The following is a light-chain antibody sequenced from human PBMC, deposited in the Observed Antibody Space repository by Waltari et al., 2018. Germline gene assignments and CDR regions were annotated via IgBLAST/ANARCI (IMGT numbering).Light chain of an antibody. CDR3: SSFAGTNNFVV. V-gene: IGLV2-8*01. J-gene: IGLJ2*01. Sequence: QSALTQPPSASGSPGQSVTISCTGTSSDVGGYNYVSWYQQPPGKAPKLMIYEVSQRPSGVPDRFSGSKSGDTASLTVSGLQAEDEADYYCSSFAGTNNFVVFGGGTKLTV. CDR2: EVS. CDR1: SSDVGGYNY.